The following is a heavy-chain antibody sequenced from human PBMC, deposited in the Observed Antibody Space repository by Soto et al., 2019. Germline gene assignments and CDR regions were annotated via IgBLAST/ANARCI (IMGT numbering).Heavy chain of an antibody. J-gene: IGHJ4*02. CDR1: RGTFTNYA. CDR3: ARDRAGYYSHFVY. CDR2: IMPFFGSG. D-gene: IGHD3-22*01. Sequence: SVKVSCKALRGTFTNYAFSWVRQAPGQGLEWMGGIMPFFGSGNYAQKFQGRINITADESTSSVYLELTSLRSEDTAVYYCARDRAGYYSHFVYWGQGTLVTVSP. V-gene: IGHV1-69*13.